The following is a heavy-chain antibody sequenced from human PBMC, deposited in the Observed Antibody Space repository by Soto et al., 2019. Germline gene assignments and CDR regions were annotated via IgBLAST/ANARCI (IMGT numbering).Heavy chain of an antibody. CDR3: ARSYFDY. CDR1: GFTFSSYS. J-gene: IGHJ4*02. CDR2: ISSSSTI. Sequence: SGGSLRLSCAASGFTFSSYSMNWVRQAPGKGLEWVSYISSSSTIYYADSVKGRFTISRDNAKNSLYLQMNSLRDEDTAVYYCARSYFDYWGQGTLVTVSS. V-gene: IGHV3-48*02.